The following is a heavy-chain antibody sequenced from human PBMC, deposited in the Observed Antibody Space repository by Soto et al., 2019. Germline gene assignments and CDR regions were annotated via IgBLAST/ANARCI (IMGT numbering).Heavy chain of an antibody. CDR3: VKDQDRRGYSSGMDV. CDR2: ISGSGGST. J-gene: IGHJ6*02. V-gene: IGHV3-23*01. Sequence: GGSLRLSCAASGFTFSSYAMSWVRQAPGKGLEWVSAISGSGGSTYYADSVKGRFTISRDNSKNTLYLQMNSLRAEDTAVYYCVKDQDRRGYSSGMDVWGQGTTVTVSS. CDR1: GFTFSSYA. D-gene: IGHD5-18*01.